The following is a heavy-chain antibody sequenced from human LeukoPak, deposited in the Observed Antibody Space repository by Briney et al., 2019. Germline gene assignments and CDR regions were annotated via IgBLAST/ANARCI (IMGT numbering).Heavy chain of an antibody. CDR3: AKDRFRDTAMAIDY. Sequence: SLRLSCAASGFTFDDYAMHWVRQAPGKGLEWVSGISWNSGSIGYADSVKGRFTISRDNAKNSLYLQMNSLRAEDMASYYCAKDRFRDTAMAIDYWGQGTLVTVSS. CDR2: ISWNSGSI. J-gene: IGHJ4*02. V-gene: IGHV3-9*03. CDR1: GFTFDDYA. D-gene: IGHD5-18*01.